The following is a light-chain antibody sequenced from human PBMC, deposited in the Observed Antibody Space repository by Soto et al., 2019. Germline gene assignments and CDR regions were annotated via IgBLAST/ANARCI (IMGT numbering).Light chain of an antibody. CDR3: CSYTTSTTYV. CDR2: GVN. J-gene: IGLJ1*01. CDR1: VSDVGGYDS. Sequence: QSALTQPASVSGSPGQSITISCTGTVSDVGGYDSVSWYQQHPGRAPKLIIYGVNNRPYGVSNRFSASKSADTASLTISGLQAEDEANYYCCSYTTSTTYVFGTGTKLTVL. V-gene: IGLV2-14*03.